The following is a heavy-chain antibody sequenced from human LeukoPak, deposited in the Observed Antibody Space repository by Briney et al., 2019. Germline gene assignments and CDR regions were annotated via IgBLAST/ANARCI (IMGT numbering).Heavy chain of an antibody. J-gene: IGHJ6*04. D-gene: IGHD3-10*01. V-gene: IGHV4-30-2*01. CDR1: GGSISSGGYS. Sequence: PSQTLSLTCAVSGGSISSGGYSWSWIRQPPGKGLEWIGYIHHSGSTYYNPSLKSRVTISVDRSKNQFSLKLSSVTAADTAVYYCARAPLLWFGESNYYYYGMDVWGKGTTVTVSS. CDR3: ARAPLLWFGESNYYYYGMDV. CDR2: IHHSGST.